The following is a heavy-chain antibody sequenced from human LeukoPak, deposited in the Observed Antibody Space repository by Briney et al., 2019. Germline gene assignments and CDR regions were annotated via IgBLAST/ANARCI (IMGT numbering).Heavy chain of an antibody. CDR2: IYTSGST. Sequence: SQTLSLTCTVSGGSISSGSYYWSWIRQPAGKGLEWIGRIYTSGSTNYNPSLKSRVTISVDTSKNQFSLKLSSVTAADTAVYYCARGEYSGSYYYFDYWGQGTLVTVSS. J-gene: IGHJ4*02. D-gene: IGHD1-26*01. CDR1: GGSISSGSYY. V-gene: IGHV4-61*02. CDR3: ARGEYSGSYYYFDY.